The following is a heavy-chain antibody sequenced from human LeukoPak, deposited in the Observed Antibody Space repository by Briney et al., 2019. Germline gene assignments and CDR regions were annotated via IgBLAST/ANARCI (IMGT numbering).Heavy chain of an antibody. CDR3: ARDLGLESSSWSGDY. V-gene: IGHV5-51*01. CDR2: IYPGDSDT. D-gene: IGHD6-13*01. Sequence: GESLQISCKGSGYSFTSYWIGWVRQMPGKGLEWMGIIYPGDSDTRYSPSFQGQVTMSADKSINTVYLQWNRLRASDTAMYYCARDLGLESSSWSGDYWGQGTLVTVSS. CDR1: GYSFTSYW. J-gene: IGHJ4*02.